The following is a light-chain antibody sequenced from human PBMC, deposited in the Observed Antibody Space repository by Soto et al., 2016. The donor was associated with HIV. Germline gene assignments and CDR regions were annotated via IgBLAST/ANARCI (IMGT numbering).Light chain of an antibody. CDR3: LQHKNYPLT. Sequence: DIQMTQSPSSLSASVGDRVTITCRASQSISSYLNWYQLKPGKVPRRLVYAASTLHSGVPSRFSGSGSGTEFTLTINSLQPEDFATYYCLQHKNYPLTFGGGTKVEV. CDR2: AAS. CDR1: QSISSY. J-gene: IGKJ4*01. V-gene: IGKV1-17*01.